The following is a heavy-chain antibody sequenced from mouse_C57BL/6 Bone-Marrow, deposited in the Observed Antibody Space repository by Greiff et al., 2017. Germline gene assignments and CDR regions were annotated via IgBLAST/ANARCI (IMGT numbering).Heavy chain of an antibody. CDR2: SRNKANDYTT. CDR1: GFTFSDFY. V-gene: IGHV7-1*01. Sequence: EVMLVESGGGLVQSGRSLRLSCATSGFTFSDFYMEWVRQAPGKGLEWIAASRNKANDYTTEYSASVKGRFIVSRDTSQSILYLQMNALRAEDTAIYYCARDANLGFDYWGQGTTLTVSS. J-gene: IGHJ2*01. D-gene: IGHD4-1*01. CDR3: ARDANLGFDY.